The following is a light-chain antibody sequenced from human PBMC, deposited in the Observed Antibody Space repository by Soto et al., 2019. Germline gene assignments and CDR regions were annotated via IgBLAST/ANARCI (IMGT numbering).Light chain of an antibody. CDR3: LQALQPPWT. CDR2: LGS. CDR1: QSLLHSNGYNS. J-gene: IGKJ1*01. Sequence: DIVMTQSPLSLPVTPGEPASISCRSSQSLLHSNGYNSLVWYLQKPGQSPQLLIYLGSNRASGVPDRFRGSGSGTDFTLKISRVEAEDDGVYYCLQALQPPWTLGQVTKVEI. V-gene: IGKV2-28*01.